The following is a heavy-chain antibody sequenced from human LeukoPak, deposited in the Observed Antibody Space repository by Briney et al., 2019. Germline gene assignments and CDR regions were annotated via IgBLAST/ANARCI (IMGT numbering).Heavy chain of an antibody. J-gene: IGHJ4*02. CDR3: ATLYYYDSSGYYFDRAPTDY. Sequence: SETLSLTCTVSGGSISSYYWSWIRQPAGKGLEWIGRIYTSGSTNYNPSLKSRVTMSVDTSKNQFSLKLSSVTAADTAVYYCATLYYYDSSGYYFDRAPTDYWGQGTLVTVSS. D-gene: IGHD3-22*01. V-gene: IGHV4-4*07. CDR1: GGSISSYY. CDR2: IYTSGST.